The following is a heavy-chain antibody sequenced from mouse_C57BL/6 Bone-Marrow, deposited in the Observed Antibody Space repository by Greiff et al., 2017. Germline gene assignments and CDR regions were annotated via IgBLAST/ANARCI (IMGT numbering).Heavy chain of an antibody. V-gene: IGHV5-2*01. CDR1: EYEFPSHD. J-gene: IGHJ1*03. CDR2: INSDGGST. CDR3: ARQVYYGSHWYFDV. Sequence: DVHLVESGGGLVQPGESLKLSCESNEYEFPSHDMSWVRKTPEKRLELVAAINSDGGSTYYPDTMERRFIISRDNTKKTLYLQMSSLRSEDTALYYCARQVYYGSHWYFDVWGTGTTVTVSS. D-gene: IGHD1-1*01.